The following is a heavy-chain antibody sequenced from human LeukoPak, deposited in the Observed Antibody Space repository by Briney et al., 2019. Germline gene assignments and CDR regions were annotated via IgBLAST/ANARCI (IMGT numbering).Heavy chain of an antibody. J-gene: IGHJ4*02. CDR1: GGSISSYY. V-gene: IGHV4-59*01. CDR3: ARLGRGYFGY. D-gene: IGHD2-15*01. CDR2: IYYSGST. Sequence: SETLSLSCTVSGGSISSYYWSWIQQPPGKGLEWIGYIYYSGSTNYNPSLKSRVTISVDTSKNQFSLKLSSVTAADTAVYYCARLGRGYFGYWGQGTLVTVSS.